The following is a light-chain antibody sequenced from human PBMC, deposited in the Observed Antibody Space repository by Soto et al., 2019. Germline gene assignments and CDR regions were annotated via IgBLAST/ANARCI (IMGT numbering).Light chain of an antibody. CDR3: CSYAGTYTPWV. Sequence: QSALTQPRSVSGSPGQSVTISCTGTSSDVGGYNYVSWYQHHPGKAPKLMIYDVSERPSGVPDRFSGSKSGNTASLTISGLQAEDEADYYCCSYAGTYTPWVFGGGTKVTVL. CDR1: SSDVGGYNY. V-gene: IGLV2-11*01. J-gene: IGLJ3*02. CDR2: DVS.